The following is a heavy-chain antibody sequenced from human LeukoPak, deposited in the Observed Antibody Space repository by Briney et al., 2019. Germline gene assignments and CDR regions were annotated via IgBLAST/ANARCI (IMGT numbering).Heavy chain of an antibody. D-gene: IGHD2-2*01. CDR2: ISGSAGTT. CDR3: AKGYCSSTSCYPYYFDY. J-gene: IGHJ4*02. V-gene: IGHV3-23*01. CDR1: GFTFSSYA. Sequence: GGSLRLPCAASGFTFSSYAMSWVRQAPGKGLEWASAISGSAGTTFYADSVKGRFTISRDNSKNTLYMQMNSLRAEDTAVYYCAKGYCSSTSCYPYYFDYWGQGTLVTVSS.